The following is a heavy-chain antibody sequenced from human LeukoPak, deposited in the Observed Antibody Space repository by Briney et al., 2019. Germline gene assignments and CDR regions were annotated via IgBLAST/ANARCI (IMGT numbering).Heavy chain of an antibody. CDR1: GFTFSSYG. V-gene: IGHV3-23*01. J-gene: IGHJ4*02. CDR3: ARDTYGSGNYYNAPLDY. D-gene: IGHD3-10*01. Sequence: GGSLRLSCAASGFTFSSYGMSWVRQAPGKGLEWVSAISGSGGSTYYADSVKGRFTISRDNAKNSLYLQMNSLRAEDTAVYYCARDTYGSGNYYNAPLDYWGQGTLVTVSS. CDR2: ISGSGGST.